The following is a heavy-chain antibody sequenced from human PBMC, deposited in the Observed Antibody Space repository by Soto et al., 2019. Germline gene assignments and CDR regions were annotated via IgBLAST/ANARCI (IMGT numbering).Heavy chain of an antibody. J-gene: IGHJ4*02. CDR2: IYYSGST. D-gene: IGHD3-16*01. CDR3: ARDYAFYGYYCDY. Sequence: SETLSLTCTVSGGSISSGEYYWSWIRQPPGKGLEWIGYIYYSGSTYYNPSLKSRVTISVDTSKNQFSLKLSSVTAADTAVYYCARDYAFYGYYCDYWGQGTLVTVSS. V-gene: IGHV4-30-4*01. CDR1: GGSISSGEYY.